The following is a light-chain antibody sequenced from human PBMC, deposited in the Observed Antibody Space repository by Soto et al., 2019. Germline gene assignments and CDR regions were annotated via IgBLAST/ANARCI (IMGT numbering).Light chain of an antibody. CDR1: QDISNY. Sequence: DIQMTQSPSSLSASVGDRVTITCRASQDISNYLAWYQQKPGKVPSLLIYAASTLQSGVPSRFSGSGSGTDFTVTISSLQPEDVATYYCQQTYSTPLTFGGGTKVEIK. V-gene: IGKV1-27*01. CDR2: AAS. CDR3: QQTYSTPLT. J-gene: IGKJ4*01.